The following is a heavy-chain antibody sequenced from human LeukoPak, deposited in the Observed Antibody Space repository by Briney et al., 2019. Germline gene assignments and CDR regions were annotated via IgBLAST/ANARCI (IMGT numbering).Heavy chain of an antibody. CDR1: GGSFSGYY. J-gene: IGHJ4*02. Sequence: SETLSLTCAVYGGSFSGYYWSWIRQPPGKGLEWIGEINHSGSTNYNPSLKSRVTISVDTSKNQFSLKLSSVTAADTAVYYCARVGNYDSSGYWDNYFDYWGQGTLVTVSS. CDR3: ARVGNYDSSGYWDNYFDY. CDR2: INHSGST. V-gene: IGHV4-34*01. D-gene: IGHD3-22*01.